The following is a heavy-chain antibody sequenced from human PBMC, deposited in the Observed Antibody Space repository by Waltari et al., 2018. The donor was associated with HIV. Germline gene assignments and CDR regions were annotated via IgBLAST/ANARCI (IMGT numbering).Heavy chain of an antibody. V-gene: IGHV3-23*01. D-gene: IGHD6-6*01. J-gene: IGHJ6*02. CDR3: AKVFGRRRSSYYYYGMDV. CDR2: ISGSGGST. CDR1: GFTFSSYA. Sequence: EVQLLESGGGLVQPGGSLRLSCAASGFTFSSYAMSWVRQAPGKGLEWVSAISGSGGSTYYADSVKGRFTISRDNSKNTLYLQMNSLRAEDTAVYYCAKVFGRRRSSYYYYGMDVWGQGTTVTVSS.